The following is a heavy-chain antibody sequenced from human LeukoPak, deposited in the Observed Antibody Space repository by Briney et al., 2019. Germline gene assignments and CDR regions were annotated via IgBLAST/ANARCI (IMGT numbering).Heavy chain of an antibody. CDR1: GFSFSTYA. V-gene: IGHV3-23*01. CDR3: ARDYGDYANYFQY. Sequence: PGGSLRLSCVASGFSFSTYAMSWVRQAPGKRLEWVSVISGGSANSQYADSVKGRLIISRDNAKNSLYLQMNSLRDEDTAVYYCARDYGDYANYFQYWGQGTLVTVSS. J-gene: IGHJ4*02. CDR2: ISGGSANS. D-gene: IGHD4-17*01.